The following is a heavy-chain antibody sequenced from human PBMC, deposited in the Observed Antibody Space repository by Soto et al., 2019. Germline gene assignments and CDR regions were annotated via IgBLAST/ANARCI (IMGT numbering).Heavy chain of an antibody. J-gene: IGHJ4*02. D-gene: IGHD6-6*01. CDR2: ISGSDDST. V-gene: IGHV3-23*01. Sequence: EVQLLESGGGLVQPGESLRLSCAASGFTFSSYAMSWVRQAPGKGLEWVSVISGSDDSTYYADSVKGRFTISRDNSKNTLYLQMNSLRAEDTGVYYCAKRNSSSTFDYWGQGTLVTVSS. CDR1: GFTFSSYA. CDR3: AKRNSSSTFDY.